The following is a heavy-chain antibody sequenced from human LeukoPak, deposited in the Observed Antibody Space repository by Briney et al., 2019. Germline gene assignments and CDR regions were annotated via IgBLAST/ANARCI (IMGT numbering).Heavy chain of an antibody. Sequence: SETLSLTCTVSVGSISSGGYYWSWIRQHPGKGLEWIGYIYYSGSTYYNPSLKSRVTISVDTSKNQFSLKLSSVTAADTAVYYCARGFHYDDNSVKADAFAIWVQGTMVTVSS. V-gene: IGHV4-31*03. D-gene: IGHD3-22*01. CDR3: ARGFHYDDNSVKADAFAI. J-gene: IGHJ3*02. CDR1: VGSISSGGYY. CDR2: IYYSGST.